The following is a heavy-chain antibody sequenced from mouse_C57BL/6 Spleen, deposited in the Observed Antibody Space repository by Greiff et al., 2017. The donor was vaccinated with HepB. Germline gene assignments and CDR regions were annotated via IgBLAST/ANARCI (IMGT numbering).Heavy chain of an antibody. J-gene: IGHJ4*01. Sequence: EVQRVESGGGLVQPGGSLKLSCAASGFTFSDYYMYWVRQTPEKRLEWVAYISNGGGSTYYPDTVKGRFTISRDNAKNTLYLQMSRLKSEDTAMYYCASLYYGYDGYAMDYWGQGTSVTVSS. CDR3: ASLYYGYDGYAMDY. V-gene: IGHV5-12*01. D-gene: IGHD2-2*01. CDR1: GFTFSDYY. CDR2: ISNGGGST.